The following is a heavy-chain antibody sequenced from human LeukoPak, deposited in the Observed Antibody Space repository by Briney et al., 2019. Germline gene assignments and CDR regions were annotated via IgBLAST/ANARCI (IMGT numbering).Heavy chain of an antibody. J-gene: IGHJ6*03. CDR3: AREGVVGALYGYYYYYMDV. CDR1: TFTFSDYS. Sequence: PGGSLRLSCAASTFTFSDYSMNWVRQAPGKGLEWVSSISSKSDYIYYADSLKGRFTISRDNAQNSVYLQMNSLRAEDTAVYYCAREGVVGALYGYYYYYMDVWGKGTTVTVSS. V-gene: IGHV3-21*01. D-gene: IGHD1-26*01. CDR2: ISSKSDYI.